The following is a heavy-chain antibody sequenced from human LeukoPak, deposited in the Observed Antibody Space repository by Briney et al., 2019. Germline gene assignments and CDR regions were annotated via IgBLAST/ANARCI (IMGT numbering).Heavy chain of an antibody. D-gene: IGHD6-19*01. CDR1: GFTFSVYW. Sequence: GGSLRLSCAASGFTFSVYWMSWVRQAPGKGLEWVANIKEDGSEKHYVDSVKGRFTISRDNAQKSLYLQMNSLRAEDTAVYYCARVGSGWYPNWFDPWGQGTLVTVSS. CDR2: IKEDGSEK. V-gene: IGHV3-7*03. J-gene: IGHJ5*02. CDR3: ARVGSGWYPNWFDP.